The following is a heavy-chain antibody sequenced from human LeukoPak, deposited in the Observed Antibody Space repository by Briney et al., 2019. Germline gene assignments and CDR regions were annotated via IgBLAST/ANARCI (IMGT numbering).Heavy chain of an antibody. V-gene: IGHV4-59*01. Sequence: SETLSLTCTVSGGSISNYYWSWIRQPPGKGLEWIGYIHDSGSTNYNPSLKSRVIISVDTSKNQFSLKLSSVIAADTAVYYCGRAPGDYVWGSYRYTGNYFDYWGQGTLVTVSS. CDR2: IHDSGST. J-gene: IGHJ4*02. CDR3: GRAPGDYVWGSYRYTGNYFDY. CDR1: GGSISNYY. D-gene: IGHD3-16*02.